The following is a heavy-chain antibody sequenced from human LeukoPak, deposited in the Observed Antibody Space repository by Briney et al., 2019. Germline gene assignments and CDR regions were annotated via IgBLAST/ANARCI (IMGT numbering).Heavy chain of an antibody. CDR2: INPNSGGT. CDR1: GYTFTGYY. CDR3: ARVLTYSNYGGYYFDY. D-gene: IGHD4-11*01. Sequence: ASVKVSCKASGYTFTGYYMHWVRQAPGQGLEWMGWINPNSGGTNYAQKFQGRVTMTRDTSISTAYMELSRLRSDDTAVYYCARVLTYSNYGGYYFDYWGQGTLVTVSS. V-gene: IGHV1-2*02. J-gene: IGHJ4*02.